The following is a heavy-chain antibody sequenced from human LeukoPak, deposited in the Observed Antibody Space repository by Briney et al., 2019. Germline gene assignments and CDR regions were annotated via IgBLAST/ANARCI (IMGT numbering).Heavy chain of an antibody. D-gene: IGHD3-10*01. CDR3: ARGGALMVREIINEY. CDR2: VNPNSAAT. V-gene: IGHV1-2*02. Sequence: ASVKVSCKASGYTFTGDYMHWVRQAPGQGLEWMGFVNPNSAATKYAQNFQGRVTMTRDTSISTAYTEMTSLTSDHTAVYYCARGGALMVREIINEYWGQGTLVTVSS. J-gene: IGHJ4*02. CDR1: GYTFTGDY.